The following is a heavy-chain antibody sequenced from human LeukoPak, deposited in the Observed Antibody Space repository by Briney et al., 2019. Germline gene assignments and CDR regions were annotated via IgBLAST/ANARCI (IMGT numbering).Heavy chain of an antibody. CDR3: ARSVCGDDCYTDY. CDR2: IYYSGST. V-gene: IGHV4-39*07. CDR1: GGSISSSSYY. J-gene: IGHJ4*02. D-gene: IGHD2-21*02. Sequence: SETLSLTCTVSGGSISSSSYYWGWIRQPPGKGLEWIGSIYYSGSTYYNPSLKSRVTISVDTSKNQFSLKLSSVTAADTAVYYCARSVCGDDCYTDYWGQGTLVTVSS.